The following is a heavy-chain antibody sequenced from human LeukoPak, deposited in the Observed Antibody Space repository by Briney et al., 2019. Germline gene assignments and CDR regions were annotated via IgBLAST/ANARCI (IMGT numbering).Heavy chain of an antibody. CDR2: ISSNGGST. D-gene: IGHD1-26*01. V-gene: IGHV3-64*01. CDR3: ARERWEQDAFDI. CDR1: GFTFSSYA. J-gene: IGHJ3*02. Sequence: GGSLRLSCAASGFTFSSYAMHWVRQAPGKGLEYVSAISSNGGSTYYANSVKGRFTISRDNSKNTLYLQMGSLRAEDMAVYYCARERWEQDAFDIWGQGTMVTVSS.